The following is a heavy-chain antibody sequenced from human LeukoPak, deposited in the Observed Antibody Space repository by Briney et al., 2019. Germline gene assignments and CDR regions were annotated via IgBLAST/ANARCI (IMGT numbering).Heavy chain of an antibody. J-gene: IGHJ4*02. V-gene: IGHV1-2*02. CDR1: GYTFTGYY. CDR3: ARAESSGGSYWNSITFDY. D-gene: IGHD1-26*01. CDR2: INPNSGGT. Sequence: GASVKVSCKASGYTFTGYYMHWVRQAPGQGLEWMGWINPNSGGTNYAQKFQGRVTMTRDTSISTAYMELSRLRSDDTAVYYCARAESSGGSYWNSITFDYWGQGTLVTVSS.